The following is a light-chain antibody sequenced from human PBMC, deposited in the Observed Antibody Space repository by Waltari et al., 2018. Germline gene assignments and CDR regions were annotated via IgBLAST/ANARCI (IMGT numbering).Light chain of an antibody. Sequence: QAVLTQPSSLSASPGASASLTCTLRSGVIVAHHRIYWYPQKPGSPPQYLLRYKSDSDKQQGSGVPSRFSGSKDYSANAGILLISGLQSEDEADYYCMIWRSGASEFGGGTKLTVL. CDR1: SGVIVAHHR. CDR3: MIWRSGASE. CDR2: YKSDSDK. V-gene: IGLV5-45*03. J-gene: IGLJ2*01.